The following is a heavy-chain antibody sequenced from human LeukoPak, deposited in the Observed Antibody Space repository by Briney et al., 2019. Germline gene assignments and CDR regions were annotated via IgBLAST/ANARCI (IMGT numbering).Heavy chain of an antibody. Sequence: ASVKVSCKASGYTFTGYHMHWVRQAPGQGLEWMGWINPNSGGTNFAQKLQGRVTMTRDTSISTAHMELSRLRSDDTAVYFCARVGTTVTTLSWFDPWGQGTLVTVSS. V-gene: IGHV1-2*02. CDR3: ARVGTTVTTLSWFDP. J-gene: IGHJ5*02. CDR1: GYTFTGYH. D-gene: IGHD4-17*01. CDR2: INPNSGGT.